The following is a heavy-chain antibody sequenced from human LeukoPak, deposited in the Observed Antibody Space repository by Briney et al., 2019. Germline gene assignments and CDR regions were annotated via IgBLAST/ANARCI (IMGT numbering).Heavy chain of an antibody. J-gene: IGHJ4*02. Sequence: PGGSLGLSCTPSGLSFGDYGMSWVRQAPGKGLEWVSFIQSKTYGEGTMYAASVRGRFTISRDDSRSTAYLQMNSLKTEDTAVYYCTASDHLYCSSSSCHFDYWGQGTLVTVAS. CDR2: IQSKTYGEGT. CDR1: GLSFGDYG. CDR3: TASDHLYCSSSSCHFDY. D-gene: IGHD2-2*01. V-gene: IGHV3-49*04.